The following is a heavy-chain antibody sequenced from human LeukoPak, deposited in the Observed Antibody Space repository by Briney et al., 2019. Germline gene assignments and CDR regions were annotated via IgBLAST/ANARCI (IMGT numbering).Heavy chain of an antibody. J-gene: IGHJ4*02. D-gene: IGHD3-22*01. Sequence: GGSLRLSCAASGFTLSSYSMNWVRQAPGKGLEWVSYISSSSSTIYYADSVKGRFTIPRDNAKNSLYLQMNSLRDEDTAVYYCARRPWGYYDSSGYSHFDYWGQGTLVTVSS. V-gene: IGHV3-48*02. CDR1: GFTLSSYS. CDR3: ARRPWGYYDSSGYSHFDY. CDR2: ISSSSSTI.